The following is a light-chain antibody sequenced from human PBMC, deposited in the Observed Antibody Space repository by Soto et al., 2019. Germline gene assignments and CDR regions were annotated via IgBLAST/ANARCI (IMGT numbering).Light chain of an antibody. J-gene: IGLJ1*01. Sequence: QSALTQPASVSGSPGQSITISCTGTSSDIGGYNYVCWYQQHPGKAPKLMLYEVSQRPSGVSNRFSGSKSDSTAPLTSSGHQGEDEADYYCSSYTSSNTHVFGTGTKLTVL. V-gene: IGLV2-14*01. CDR3: SSYTSSNTHV. CDR2: EVS. CDR1: SSDIGGYNY.